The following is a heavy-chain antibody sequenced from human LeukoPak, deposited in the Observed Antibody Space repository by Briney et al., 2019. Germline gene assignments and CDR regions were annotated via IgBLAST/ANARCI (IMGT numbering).Heavy chain of an antibody. Sequence: SETLSLTCTVSGGSISSSSYYWGWIRQPPGKGLEWIGSIYYSGSTYYNPSLKSRVTISVDTSKNQFSLKLSSVTAADTAVYYCARRGGTWIQLWKPGRHAFDIWGQGTMVTVSS. D-gene: IGHD5-18*01. CDR3: ARRGGTWIQLWKPGRHAFDI. CDR2: IYYSGST. J-gene: IGHJ3*02. V-gene: IGHV4-39*01. CDR1: GGSISSSSYY.